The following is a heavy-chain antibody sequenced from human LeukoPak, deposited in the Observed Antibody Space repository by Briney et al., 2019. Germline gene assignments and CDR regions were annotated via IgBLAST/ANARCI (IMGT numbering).Heavy chain of an antibody. D-gene: IGHD2-2*02. V-gene: IGHV3-23*01. J-gene: IGHJ4*02. CDR3: AKASAYCSSTSCYRDY. CDR1: GFTFSSYA. CDR2: ISGSGGST. Sequence: GGSLRLSCAASGFTFSSYAMSWVRQAPGKGLEWVSAISGSGGSTYYADSVKGRFTISRDNSKNTLYLQMNSLRAEDTAVYYCAKASAYCSSTSCYRDYWGQGTLVTVSS.